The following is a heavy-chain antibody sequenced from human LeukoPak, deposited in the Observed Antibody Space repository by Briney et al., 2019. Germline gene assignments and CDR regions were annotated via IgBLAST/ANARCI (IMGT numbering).Heavy chain of an antibody. CDR3: ARVDGSCSGGSCPSGNWFDP. D-gene: IGHD2-15*01. CDR1: GGSISSGRNY. V-gene: IGHV4-61*02. CDR2: FYPSGST. Sequence: PSETLSLTCTVSGGSISSGRNYWSWIRQPAGKGLEWIGRFYPSGSTNYNPSLKSRVTISVDTSKNQFSLKLSSVTAADTAVYYCARVDGSCSGGSCPSGNWFDPWGQGTLVTVSS. J-gene: IGHJ5*02.